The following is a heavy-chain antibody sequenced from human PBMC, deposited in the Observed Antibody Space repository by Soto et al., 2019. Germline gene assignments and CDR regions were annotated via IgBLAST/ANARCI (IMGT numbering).Heavy chain of an antibody. CDR3: ARAMVTAIPGAATYYYYGMDV. D-gene: IGHD2-21*02. J-gene: IGHJ6*02. Sequence: QVQLVQSGAEVKKPGSSVKVSCKASGGTFSSYTISWVRQAPGQGLEWMGRIIPILGIANYAQKFQGRVTITADKSTSTAYMELSSLRSEDTAVYYCARAMVTAIPGAATYYYYGMDVWGQGTTVTVSS. V-gene: IGHV1-69*02. CDR2: IIPILGIA. CDR1: GGTFSSYT.